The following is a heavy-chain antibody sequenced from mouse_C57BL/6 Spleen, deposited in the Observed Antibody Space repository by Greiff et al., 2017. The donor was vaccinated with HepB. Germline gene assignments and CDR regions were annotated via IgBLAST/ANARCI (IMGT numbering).Heavy chain of an antibody. CDR2: IHPNSGST. V-gene: IGHV1-64*01. D-gene: IGHD2-4*01. CDR1: GYTFTSYW. Sequence: VQLQQPGAELVKPGASVKLSCKASGYTFTSYWMHWVKQRPGQGLEWIGMIHPNSGSTNYNEKFKSKATLTVDKSSSTAYMQLSSLTSEDSAVYYCASPYDYDDYAMDYWGQGTSVTVSS. J-gene: IGHJ4*01. CDR3: ASPYDYDDYAMDY.